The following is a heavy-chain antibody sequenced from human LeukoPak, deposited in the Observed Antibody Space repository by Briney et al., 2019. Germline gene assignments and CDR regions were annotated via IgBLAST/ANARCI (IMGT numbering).Heavy chain of an antibody. CDR1: GAPIRSYY. J-gene: IGHJ5*02. CDR2: IYYSGST. CDR3: ARNWAYGDEPYNWFDP. V-gene: IGHV4-59*01. Sequence: SETLSLTCTVSGAPIRSYYWSWIRQPPGKGLEWIGYIYYSGSTNYNPSLKSRVTISGDTSKNQFSLKLSSVTAADTAVCYCARNWAYGDEPYNWFDPWGQGTLVTVSS. D-gene: IGHD4-17*01.